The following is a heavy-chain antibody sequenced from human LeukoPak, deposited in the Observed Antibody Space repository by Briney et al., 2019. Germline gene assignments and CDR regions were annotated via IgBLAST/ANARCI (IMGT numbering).Heavy chain of an antibody. CDR3: ARGRVDYYDSSGYPLTEQVDY. J-gene: IGHJ4*02. Sequence: PSETLSLTCTVSGGSVSSGSYYWSWIRQPPGKGLEWIGYIYYSGSTNYNPSLKSRVTISVDTSKNQFSLKLSSVTAADTAVYYCARGRVDYYDSSGYPLTEQVDYWGQGTLVTVSS. D-gene: IGHD3-22*01. CDR1: GGSVSSGSYY. V-gene: IGHV4-61*01. CDR2: IYYSGST.